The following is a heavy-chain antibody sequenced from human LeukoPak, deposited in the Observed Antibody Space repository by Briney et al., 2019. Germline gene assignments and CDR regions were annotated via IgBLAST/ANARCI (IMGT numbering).Heavy chain of an antibody. CDR2: IYSGGST. V-gene: IGHV3-53*01. CDR3: ARYHTALNY. Sequence: PGGSLRLSCAASGFSVSSDYMTWVRQAPGEGLEWVSVIYSGGSTYYADSVKGRFTISRDNSKNTLYLQMNNVRVEDTAVYFCARYHTALNYWGQGTLVTASS. CDR1: GFSVSSDY. J-gene: IGHJ4*02. D-gene: IGHD5-18*01.